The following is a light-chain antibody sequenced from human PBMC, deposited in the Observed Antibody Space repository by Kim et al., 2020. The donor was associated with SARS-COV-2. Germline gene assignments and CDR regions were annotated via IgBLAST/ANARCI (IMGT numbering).Light chain of an antibody. V-gene: IGKV3-15*01. CDR1: QSVSSN. CDR2: GAS. Sequence: SPGERATLSCRTSQSVSSNLAWYQQKTGQTPRLLIYGASTRATGIPARFSGSGSGTEFTLTISSLQSEDFAVYYCQQYNNWSTWTFGQGTKVEIK. CDR3: QQYNNWSTWT. J-gene: IGKJ1*01.